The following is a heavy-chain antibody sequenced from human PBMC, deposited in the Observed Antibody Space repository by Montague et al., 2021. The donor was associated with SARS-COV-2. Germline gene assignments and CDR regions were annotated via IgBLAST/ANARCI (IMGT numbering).Heavy chain of an antibody. CDR1: GGSISTSF. CDR2: ISFTGGT. Sequence: SETLSLTCTVSGGSISTSFWSWVRQPPGKGLEWIAFISFTGGTNYNPSLKSRVIVSIDTSKKQVSLKVNSVTAADAAVYYCAGVSRLQYLQWSGSRYDYYGMDAWGQGTTVTVSS. V-gene: IGHV4-59*01. J-gene: IGHJ6*02. CDR3: AGVSRLQYLQWSGSRYDYYGMDA. D-gene: IGHD3-10*01.